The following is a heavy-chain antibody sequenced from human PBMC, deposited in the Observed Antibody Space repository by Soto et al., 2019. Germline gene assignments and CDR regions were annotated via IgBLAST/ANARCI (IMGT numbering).Heavy chain of an antibody. CDR3: ARQRTSVVTQAYFDV. J-gene: IGHJ4*02. CDR2: IYYSGST. D-gene: IGHD2-21*02. CDR1: GDSISSRSYY. Sequence: SETLSLTCTVTGDSISSRSYYWGWIRQPPGKGLEWIGSIYYSGSTYNNPSLRSRVSMSTDTSKDQFSLKLKSVTAADTALYFCARQRTSVVTQAYFDVWGSGSLVTVSS. V-gene: IGHV4-39*01.